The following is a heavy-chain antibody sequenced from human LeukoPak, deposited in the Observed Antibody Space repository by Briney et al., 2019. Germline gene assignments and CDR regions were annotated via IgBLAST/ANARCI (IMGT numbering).Heavy chain of an antibody. Sequence: PGGSLRLSCAASGFTFSNYWVHWVRQPPGKGLVWVSRIKTDGSSTNYADSVKGRFTISRDNAKNTLYLQMNSLRAGDTAVYYCTRGDFYVGAQDYWGQGTLVAVSS. CDR1: GFTFSNYW. D-gene: IGHD1-26*01. CDR2: IKTDGSST. V-gene: IGHV3-74*01. J-gene: IGHJ4*02. CDR3: TRGDFYVGAQDY.